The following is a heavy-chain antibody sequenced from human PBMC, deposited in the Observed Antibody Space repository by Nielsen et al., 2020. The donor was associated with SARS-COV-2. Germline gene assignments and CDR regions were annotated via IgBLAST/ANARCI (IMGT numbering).Heavy chain of an antibody. CDR2: IIPIFGTA. CDR1: GGTFSSYA. Sequence: SVKVSCKASGGTFSSYAISWVRQAPGQGLEWMGGIIPIFGTANYAQKFQGRVTITADDSTSTAYMELSSLRSEDTAVYYCARAAARRGSYYYYYMDVWGKGTTVTVSS. J-gene: IGHJ6*03. D-gene: IGHD6-6*01. CDR3: ARAAARRGSYYYYYMDV. V-gene: IGHV1-69*13.